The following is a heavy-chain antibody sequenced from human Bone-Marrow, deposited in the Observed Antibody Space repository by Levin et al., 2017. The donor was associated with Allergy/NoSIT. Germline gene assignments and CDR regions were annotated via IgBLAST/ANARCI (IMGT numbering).Heavy chain of an antibody. D-gene: IGHD2-21*02. V-gene: IGHV4-59*02. J-gene: IGHJ3*01. CDR1: GGSVSGYY. CDR2: IYYRGNT. CDR3: ARDWKGGVRGDEPVNAFDA. Sequence: SETLSLTCSVSGGSVSGYYWSWIRQPPGKGLEWLGYIYYRGNTNYNPSLKGRLTMSVDTSRNQLSLELTSVTAAGTAVYYCARDWKGGVRGDEPVNAFDAWRQGTMVSVSS.